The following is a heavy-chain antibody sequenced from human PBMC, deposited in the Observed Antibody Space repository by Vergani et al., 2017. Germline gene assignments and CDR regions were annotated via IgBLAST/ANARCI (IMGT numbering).Heavy chain of an antibody. Sequence: QITLKESGPTLVKPTQTLTLTCTFSGFSLSTSGVGVGWIRQPPGKALEWLAPIYWDDDKRYSPSLKSRLTITKEPSKKPVVLTMTNMDPVDTATYYCAHTHPSFGGVIVWDYWGQGTLVTVSS. CDR2: IYWDDDK. J-gene: IGHJ4*02. V-gene: IGHV2-5*02. D-gene: IGHD3-16*02. CDR1: GFSLSTSGVG. CDR3: AHTHPSFGGVIVWDY.